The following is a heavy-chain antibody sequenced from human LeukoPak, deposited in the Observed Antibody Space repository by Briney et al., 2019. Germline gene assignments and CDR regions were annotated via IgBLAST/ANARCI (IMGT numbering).Heavy chain of an antibody. Sequence: GESLKISCKGSGYSFTSYWIGWVRQMPGKGLEWMGIIYPGDSDTRYSPSFQGQVTISADKSISTAYLRWSSLKASDTAMYYCARSYCGGDCYPYYYYYGMDVWGQGTTVTVSS. V-gene: IGHV5-51*01. D-gene: IGHD2-21*02. CDR1: GYSFTSYW. CDR3: ARSYCGGDCYPYYYYYGMDV. J-gene: IGHJ6*02. CDR2: IYPGDSDT.